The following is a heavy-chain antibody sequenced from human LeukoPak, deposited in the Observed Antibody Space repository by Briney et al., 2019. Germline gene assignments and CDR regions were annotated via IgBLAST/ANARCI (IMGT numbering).Heavy chain of an antibody. D-gene: IGHD2-2*01. J-gene: IGHJ4*02. V-gene: IGHV1-2*02. CDR1: GYTFTSYY. CDR3: ARDRGPYCSSTSCYLL. CDR2: INPNSGGT. Sequence: ASVKVSCKASGYTFTSYYMHWVRQAPGQGLEWMGWINPNSGGTNYAQKFQGRVTMTRDTSISTAYMELSRLRSDDTAVYYCARDRGPYCSSTSCYLLWGQGTLVTVSS.